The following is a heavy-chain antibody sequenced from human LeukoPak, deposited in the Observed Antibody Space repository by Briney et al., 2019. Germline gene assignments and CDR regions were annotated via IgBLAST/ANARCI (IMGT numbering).Heavy chain of an antibody. D-gene: IGHD6-19*01. CDR2: IRSDGSNK. Sequence: GGSLRLSCAASGFTFSNYDMHSARQAPGKGLEWVTFIRSDGSNKYYADSVKGRFTISRDNSKNTLYLQMNSLRAEDTAVYYCARDSNSGSFFDYWGQGTLVTVSS. J-gene: IGHJ4*02. CDR3: ARDSNSGSFFDY. CDR1: GFTFSNYD. V-gene: IGHV3-30*02.